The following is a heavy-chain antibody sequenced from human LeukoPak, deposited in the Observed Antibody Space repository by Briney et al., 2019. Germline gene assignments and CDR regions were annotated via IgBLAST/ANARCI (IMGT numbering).Heavy chain of an antibody. CDR1: GGSISSSNYY. CDR3: ARFGTSSSRFFDQ. V-gene: IGHV4-39*07. CDR2: IFYSGST. D-gene: IGHD6-6*01. J-gene: IGHJ4*02. Sequence: SETLSLTCTVSGGSISSSNYYWGWIRQPPGKGLEWIGNIFYSGSTHYNPSLKSRVTIALDTSKNQFSLKLNSVTAADTAVYYCARFGTSSSRFFDQWGQGTLVTVSS.